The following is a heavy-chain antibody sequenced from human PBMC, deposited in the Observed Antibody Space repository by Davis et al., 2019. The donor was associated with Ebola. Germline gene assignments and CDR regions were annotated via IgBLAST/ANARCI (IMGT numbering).Heavy chain of an antibody. Sequence: ASVKVSCKASGYTFTDYNIHWMRQAPGQGLEWMGRIITSSGGTNYAQKFQGRVTMTRDTSISTVYMELSSLRYDDTADYYCARGHNYAHEYWGQGTLVTVSS. V-gene: IGHV1-2*06. J-gene: IGHJ4*02. CDR2: IITSSGGT. D-gene: IGHD4-11*01. CDR3: ARGHNYAHEY. CDR1: GYTFTDYN.